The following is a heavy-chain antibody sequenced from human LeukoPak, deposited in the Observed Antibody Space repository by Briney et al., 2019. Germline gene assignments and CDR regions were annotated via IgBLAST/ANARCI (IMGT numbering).Heavy chain of an antibody. V-gene: IGHV3-30*03. CDR3: ASDLVDP. CDR2: ISYDGSNK. D-gene: IGHD2-8*02. CDR1: GFTFSHYG. J-gene: IGHJ5*02. Sequence: GGSLRLSCATSGFTFSHYGIHWVRQAPGKGLEWVAVISYDGSNKYYAESVKGRITISRDNSKNTLYLQMNSLRAEDTAVYYCASDLVDPWGQGTLVTVSS.